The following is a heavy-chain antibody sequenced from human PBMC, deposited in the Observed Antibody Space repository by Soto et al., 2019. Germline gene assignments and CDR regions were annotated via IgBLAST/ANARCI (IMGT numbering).Heavy chain of an antibody. CDR3: AKGRIQWLRQFDY. D-gene: IGHD5-12*01. CDR2: IIPIFGTA. Sequence: SVKVSCKASGGTFSSYAISWVRQAPGQGLEWMGGIIPIFGTANYAQKFQGRVTITADKSTSTAYMELSSLRSEDTAVYYCAKGRIQWLRQFDYWGQGTLVTVSS. J-gene: IGHJ4*02. CDR1: GGTFSSYA. V-gene: IGHV1-69*06.